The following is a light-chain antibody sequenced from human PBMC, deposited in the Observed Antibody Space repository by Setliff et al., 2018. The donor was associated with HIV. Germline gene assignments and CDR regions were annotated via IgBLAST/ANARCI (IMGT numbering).Light chain of an antibody. CDR3: SSYTSSNTLYG. V-gene: IGLV2-14*03. CDR1: SSDVGGYTY. Sequence: QSALTQPASVSGSPGQSITISCTGTSSDVGGYTYVSWYQHNPGKAPKLMIYDVTKRPSGISNRFSGSKSGNTASLTISGLQADDEADYDCSSYTSSNTLYGFGTGTKVTVL. J-gene: IGLJ1*01. CDR2: DVT.